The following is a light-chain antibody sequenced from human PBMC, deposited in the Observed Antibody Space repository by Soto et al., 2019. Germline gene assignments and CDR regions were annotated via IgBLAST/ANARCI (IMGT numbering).Light chain of an antibody. Sequence: QSVLTQPASDSGSPGQSITIYCTGTSSDVGGYNYVSWYQQHPGKAPKLMIYDVSNRPSGVSNRFSGSKSGNTASLTISGLQAEDEADYYCSSYTSSSTLVVFGGGTKLTVL. CDR2: DVS. CDR3: SSYTSSSTLVV. V-gene: IGLV2-14*01. J-gene: IGLJ2*01. CDR1: SSDVGGYNY.